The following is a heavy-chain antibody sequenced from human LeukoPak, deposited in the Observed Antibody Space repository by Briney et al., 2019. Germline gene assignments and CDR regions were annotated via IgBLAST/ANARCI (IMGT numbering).Heavy chain of an antibody. D-gene: IGHD6-13*01. CDR1: GYTFSTYG. J-gene: IGHJ4*02. CDR2: ISSNTGKT. V-gene: IGHV1-18*01. CDR3: AKVAGDRMDY. Sequence: GASVKLSCKASGYTFSTYGVCWGPQAPGHGLEWMGWISSNTGKTDYAQKFQGRVTLTTDTSTRTAYMELGSMSADDTALYYCAKVAGDRMDYWGQGTLVTVSS.